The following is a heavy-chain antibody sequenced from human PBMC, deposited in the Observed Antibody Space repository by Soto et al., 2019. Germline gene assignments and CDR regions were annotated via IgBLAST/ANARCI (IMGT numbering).Heavy chain of an antibody. J-gene: IGHJ5*01. CDR1: GFHFSSYA. CDR2: ISYDGSNK. CDR3: ARAPGGNSGYDWFDY. Sequence: SMGLSCSDSGFHFSSYAMRGLSQAPGKGLEWVAVISYDGSNKYYADSVKGRFTISRDNSKNTLYLQMNSLRAEDTAVYYCARAPGGNSGYDWFDYWGQGTLVTISS. D-gene: IGHD5-12*01. V-gene: IGHV3-30-3*01.